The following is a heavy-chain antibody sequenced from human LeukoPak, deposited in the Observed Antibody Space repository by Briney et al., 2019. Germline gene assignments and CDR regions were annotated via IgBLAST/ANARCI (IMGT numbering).Heavy chain of an antibody. CDR2: VSYDGSNK. Sequence: PGGSLRLSCAASGFTFSSYGMHWVRQSPGKRLEWVAVVSYDGSNKYYTDSVKGRFTISRDNSKNTLYLQMNSLRAEDTAVYYCAKDAEYSYGYGFDYWGQGTLVTVSS. CDR1: GFTFSSYG. V-gene: IGHV3-30*18. J-gene: IGHJ4*02. CDR3: AKDAEYSYGYGFDY. D-gene: IGHD5-18*01.